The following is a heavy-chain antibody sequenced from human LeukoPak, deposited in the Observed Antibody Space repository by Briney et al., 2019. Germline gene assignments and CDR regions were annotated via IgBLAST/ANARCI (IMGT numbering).Heavy chain of an antibody. Sequence: SVTVSCKASGGTFSSYAISWVRQAPGQGLEWMGRIIAILGITNDAQKFQGRVTITADKSTSTVYMDLSSLRSEDTAVYYCAREYGSGSYTYWGQGTLVTVSS. J-gene: IGHJ4*02. CDR1: GGTFSSYA. V-gene: IGHV1-69*04. CDR2: IIAILGIT. D-gene: IGHD3-10*01. CDR3: AREYGSGSYTY.